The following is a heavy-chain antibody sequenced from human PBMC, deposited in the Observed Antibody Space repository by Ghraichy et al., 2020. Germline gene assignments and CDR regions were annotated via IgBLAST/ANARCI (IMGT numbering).Heavy chain of an antibody. Sequence: LSLTCAASGFTFSNAWMSWVRQAPGKGLEWVGRIKSKTDGGTTDYAAPVKGRFTISRDDSKNTLYLQMNSLKTEDTAVYYCTTDPDTPTYYFDYWGPGTLVTVSS. CDR1: GFTFSNAW. D-gene: IGHD5-18*01. V-gene: IGHV3-15*01. CDR2: IKSKTDGGTT. J-gene: IGHJ4*02. CDR3: TTDPDTPTYYFDY.